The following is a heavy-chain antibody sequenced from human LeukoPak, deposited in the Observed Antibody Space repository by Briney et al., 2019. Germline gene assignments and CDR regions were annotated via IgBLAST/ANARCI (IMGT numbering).Heavy chain of an antibody. V-gene: IGHV4-30-4*01. Sequence: ETSETLSLTCTVSGGSISSGDYYWSWIRQPPGKGLEWIGYIYYSGSTYYNPSLESRVTISVDTSKNQFSLKLSSVTAADTAVYYCARALYGSVTLDYWGQGTLVTVSS. CDR3: ARALYGSVTLDY. CDR2: IYYSGST. J-gene: IGHJ4*02. D-gene: IGHD3-10*01. CDR1: GGSISSGDYY.